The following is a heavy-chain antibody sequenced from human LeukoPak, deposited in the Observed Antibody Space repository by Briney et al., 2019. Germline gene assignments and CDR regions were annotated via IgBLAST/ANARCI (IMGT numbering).Heavy chain of an antibody. J-gene: IGHJ3*02. V-gene: IGHV4-59*01. D-gene: IGHD2-15*01. CDR1: GGSLTSYY. CDR3: VRDCTGGSCYPPSDGFDI. Sequence: PETLSLTCTQSGGSLTSYYWSWVRQPPGHGLEWIRHVYYGGTTSYSPSLKSRVSMSIDRSKNQFSLTLFSVTAAETANYYCVRDCTGGSCYPPSDGFDIWGQGTKVTVSS. CDR2: VYYGGTT.